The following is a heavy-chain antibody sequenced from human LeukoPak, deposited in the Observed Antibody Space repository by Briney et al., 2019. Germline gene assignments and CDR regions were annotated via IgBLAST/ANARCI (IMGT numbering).Heavy chain of an antibody. D-gene: IGHD3-22*01. CDR1: GYTLTELS. CDR3: ATGSSGYYLVDY. J-gene: IGHJ4*02. CDR2: FDPEDGET. V-gene: IGHV1-24*01. Sequence: ASVKVSCKVSGYTLTELSMHWVRQAPGKGLEWMGGFDPEDGETIYAQKFQGRVTMTEDTSTDTAYMELSSLRSEDTAVHYCATGSSGYYLVDYWGQGTLVTVSS.